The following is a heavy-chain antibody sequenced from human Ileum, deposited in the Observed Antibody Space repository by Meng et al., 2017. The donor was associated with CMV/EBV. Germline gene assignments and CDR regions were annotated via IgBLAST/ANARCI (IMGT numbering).Heavy chain of an antibody. V-gene: IGHV1-46*01. CDR1: GSSFINYY. CDR2: IKHGGGST. J-gene: IGHJ4*02. D-gene: IGHD2-2*01. Sequence: SGSSFINYYIHWGRQAPGQGREWVGIIKHGGGSTSYAQKFQGRGTMTRDTSTSKVYMELSSLRSEDTDVYYCARRGVCTSSSCNLDYWGQGTLVTVSS. CDR3: ARRGVCTSSSCNLDY.